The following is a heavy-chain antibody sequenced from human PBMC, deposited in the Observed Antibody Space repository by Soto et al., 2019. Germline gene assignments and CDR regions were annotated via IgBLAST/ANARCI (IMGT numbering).Heavy chain of an antibody. D-gene: IGHD3-10*01. CDR1: GYTFTSYG. CDR3: ARGRHYASGSHYKRGPGWFDP. CDR2: ISAYNGNT. J-gene: IGHJ5*02. V-gene: IGHV1-18*01. Sequence: ASVKVSCKASGYTFTSYGISWVHQAPGQGLEWMGWISAYNGNTNYAQKLQGRVTMTTDTSTSTAYMELRSLRSDDTAVYYCARGRHYASGSHYKRGPGWFDPWGQGTLVTVSS.